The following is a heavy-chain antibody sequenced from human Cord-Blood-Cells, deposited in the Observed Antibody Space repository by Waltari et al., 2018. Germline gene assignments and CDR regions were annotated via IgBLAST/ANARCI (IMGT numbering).Heavy chain of an antibody. J-gene: IGHJ6*02. D-gene: IGHD4-4*01. CDR3: TSRPYSKASYGMDV. CDR1: GFTSSGSA. Sequence: EVQLVESGGGLVQPGGSLKLSCAASGFTSSGSAMLWVRQASGKGLEWVGRIRSKANSYATAYAASVKGRFTISRDDSKNTAYLQMNSLKTEDTAVYYCTSRPYSKASYGMDVWGQGTTVTVSS. V-gene: IGHV3-73*01. CDR2: IRSKANSYAT.